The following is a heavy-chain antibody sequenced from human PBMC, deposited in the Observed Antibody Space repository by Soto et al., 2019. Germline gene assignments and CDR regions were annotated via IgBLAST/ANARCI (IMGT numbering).Heavy chain of an antibody. CDR2: IYHSGST. J-gene: IGHJ4*02. CDR1: GFSISSGYY. CDR3: PRVDRSGWTPNFFDS. Sequence: SETLSLTCGVSGFSISSGYYWGWVRQPPGKVLEWIGTIYHSGSTFYNPSLKSRVTISVDTSKNQFSVNLSSVTAADTALYYCPRVDRSGWTPNFFDSWGQGTLVTVSS. D-gene: IGHD6-19*01. V-gene: IGHV4-38-2*01.